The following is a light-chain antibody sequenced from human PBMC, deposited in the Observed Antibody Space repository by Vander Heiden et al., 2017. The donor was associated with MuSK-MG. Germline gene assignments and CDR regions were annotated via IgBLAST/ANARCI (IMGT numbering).Light chain of an antibody. Sequence: DIQMTQSPSSLSASVGDRVTITCRASQSISSYLNWYQQKPGKAPKLLIYAASSVQSAVPSRFSGSGSVRDFTLTISRLQPEAFATYYCQQRDSTPYTFGQGTKLEIK. CDR1: QSISSY. J-gene: IGKJ2*01. V-gene: IGKV1-39*01. CDR3: QQRDSTPYT. CDR2: AAS.